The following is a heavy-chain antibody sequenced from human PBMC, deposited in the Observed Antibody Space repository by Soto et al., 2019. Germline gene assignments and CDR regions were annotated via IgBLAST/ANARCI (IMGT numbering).Heavy chain of an antibody. D-gene: IGHD4-17*01. J-gene: IGHJ4*02. CDR3: AREHDYGDRRFDH. CDR1: GFTFSSYG. Sequence: QVQLVESGGGVVQPGRSLRLSCAASGFTFSSYGMHWVRQAPGKGLEWVAVIWYDGSNKYYADSVKGRFTISRDNSKNTLYLQMNSLRAEDTAVYYCAREHDYGDRRFDHWGQGTLVTVSS. V-gene: IGHV3-33*01. CDR2: IWYDGSNK.